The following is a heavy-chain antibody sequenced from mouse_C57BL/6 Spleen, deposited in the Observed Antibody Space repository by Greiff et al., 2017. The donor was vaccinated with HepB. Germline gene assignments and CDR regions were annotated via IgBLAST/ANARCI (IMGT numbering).Heavy chain of an antibody. Sequence: EVKLLESEGGLVQPGSSIKLSCTASGFTFSDYYMAWVRQVPEKGLEWVANINYDGSSTYYLDSLKSRFIISRDNAKNILYLQMSSLKSEDTATYYCARDWIYDGYYGDYAMDYWGQGTSVTVSS. CDR1: GFTFSDYY. CDR3: ARDWIYDGYYGDYAMDY. D-gene: IGHD2-3*01. J-gene: IGHJ4*01. V-gene: IGHV5-16*01. CDR2: INYDGSST.